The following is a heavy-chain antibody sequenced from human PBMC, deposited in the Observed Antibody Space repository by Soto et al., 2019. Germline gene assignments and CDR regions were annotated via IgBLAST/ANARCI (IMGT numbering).Heavy chain of an antibody. CDR3: ARDKQWLVRGYYYGMDV. V-gene: IGHV3-21*01. J-gene: IGHJ6*02. D-gene: IGHD6-19*01. CDR1: GFTFSSYS. Sequence: EVQLVESGGGLVKPGGSLRLSCAASGFTFSSYSMNWVRQAPGKGLEWVSSISSSSSYIYYADSVKGRFTISRDNAKNSLYLQMNILRAEDTAVYYCARDKQWLVRGYYYGMDVWGQGTTVTVSS. CDR2: ISSSSSYI.